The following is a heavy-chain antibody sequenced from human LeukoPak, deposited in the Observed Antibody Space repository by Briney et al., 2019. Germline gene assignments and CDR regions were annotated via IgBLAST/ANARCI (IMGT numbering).Heavy chain of an antibody. Sequence: SETLSLTCTVSGGSISSYYWSWIRQPPGKGLEWIGYIYYSGSINYNPSLKSRVPISVDTSKNQFSLKLISVTAADTAVYYCARVSGSSWYPTPDAFDIWGQGTMVTVSS. CDR1: GGSISSYY. J-gene: IGHJ3*02. V-gene: IGHV4-59*01. D-gene: IGHD6-13*01. CDR2: IYYSGSI. CDR3: ARVSGSSWYPTPDAFDI.